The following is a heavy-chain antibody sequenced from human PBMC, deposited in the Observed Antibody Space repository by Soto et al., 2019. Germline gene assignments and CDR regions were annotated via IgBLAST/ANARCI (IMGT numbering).Heavy chain of an antibody. CDR2: ISSSSSYT. J-gene: IGHJ5*02. V-gene: IGHV3-11*06. CDR3: ARLRFYYDSSGSNNWFDP. D-gene: IGHD3-22*01. CDR1: GFTFSDYY. Sequence: QVQLVESGGGLVKPGGSLRLSCAAPGFTFSDYYMSWIRQAPGKGLEWVSYISSSSSYTNYADSVKGRFTISRDNAKNSLFLQMNSLRAEDTAVYYCARLRFYYDSSGSNNWFDPWGQGTLVNVSS.